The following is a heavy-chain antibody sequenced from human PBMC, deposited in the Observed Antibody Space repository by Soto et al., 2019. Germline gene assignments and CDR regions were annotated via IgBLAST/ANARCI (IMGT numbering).Heavy chain of an antibody. V-gene: IGHV1-18*01. D-gene: IGHD2-2*01. J-gene: IGHJ6*02. CDR2: ISAYNGNT. CDR1: GYTFTSYG. CDR3: ARVATCGSYCSSTSYYYYGMDV. Sequence: ASVKVSCKASGYTFTSYGISWVRQAPGQGLEWMGWISAYNGNTNYAQKLQGRVTMTTDTSTSTAYMELRSLRSDDTAVYYCARVATCGSYCSSTSYYYYGMDVWGQGTTVTVSS.